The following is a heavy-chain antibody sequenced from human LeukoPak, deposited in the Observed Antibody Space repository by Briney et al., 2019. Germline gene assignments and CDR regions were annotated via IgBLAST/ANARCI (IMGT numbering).Heavy chain of an antibody. V-gene: IGHV3-21*01. CDR2: ITASSTAI. Sequence: PGGSLRLSCAASGFTFNTYTMNWVRQAPGKGLEWVSSITASSTAIYSADSVKGRFTISRDNAKKSLYLQMNSLRAEDTAVYYCARSRYDSSGYYGIIGNWGQGTLVTVSS. CDR3: ARSRYDSSGYYGIIGN. CDR1: GFTFNTYT. D-gene: IGHD3-22*01. J-gene: IGHJ4*02.